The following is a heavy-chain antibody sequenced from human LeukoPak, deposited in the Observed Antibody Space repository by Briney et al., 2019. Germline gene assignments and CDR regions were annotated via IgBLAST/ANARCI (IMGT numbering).Heavy chain of an antibody. V-gene: IGHV4-30-2*01. CDR1: GGSISSGGYY. J-gene: IGHJ4*02. CDR2: IYHSGST. CDR3: ARALHHFDY. D-gene: IGHD4-11*01. Sequence: SETLSLTCTVSGGSISSGGYYWSWIRQPPGKGLEWIGYIYHSGSTYYNPSLKSRVTISVDRSKNQFSLKLSSVTAADTAVYYCARALHHFDYWGQGTLVTVSS.